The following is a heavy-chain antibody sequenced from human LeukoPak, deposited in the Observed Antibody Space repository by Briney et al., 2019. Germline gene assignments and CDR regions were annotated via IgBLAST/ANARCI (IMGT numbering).Heavy chain of an antibody. V-gene: IGHV3-23*01. CDR2: MSPSGGNT. Sequence: GGSLRLSCAASGFTFGSYHVSWVRQAPGNGLEWILGMSPSGGNTYFAASVKGRFTISRDNFKNTLYLQMNSLRAEDTAVYYCAMSGYPGYYMDVWGKGTTVTVSS. D-gene: IGHD3-3*01. CDR1: GFTFGSYH. CDR3: AMSGYPGYYMDV. J-gene: IGHJ6*03.